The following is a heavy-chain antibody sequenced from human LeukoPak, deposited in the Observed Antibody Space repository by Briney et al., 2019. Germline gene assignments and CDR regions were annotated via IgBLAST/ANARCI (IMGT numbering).Heavy chain of an antibody. J-gene: IGHJ4*02. D-gene: IGHD5-18*01. Sequence: SVKVSCKASGGTFSSYAISRVRQAHGQGLEWMGRIIPIFGTANYARKFHGRVTITTDESTSTAYMELSSLRSDDTAVYYCARDGYSYGDNGEDYWGQGTLVTVSS. CDR1: GGTFSSYA. CDR3: ARDGYSYGDNGEDY. V-gene: IGHV1-69*05. CDR2: IIPIFGTA.